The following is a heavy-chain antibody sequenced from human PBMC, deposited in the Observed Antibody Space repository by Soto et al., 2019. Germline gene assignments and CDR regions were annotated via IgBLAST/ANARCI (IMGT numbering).Heavy chain of an antibody. CDR1: GFTFSSYS. Sequence: GGSLRLSCAASGFTFSSYSMNWVRQAPGKGLEWVSYISSSSSTIYYADSVKGRFTISRDNAKNSLYLQMNSLRDEDTAVYYCAGGPMVYAILDAFDYWGQGTLVTVSS. V-gene: IGHV3-48*02. J-gene: IGHJ4*02. CDR3: AGGPMVYAILDAFDY. D-gene: IGHD2-8*01. CDR2: ISSSSSTI.